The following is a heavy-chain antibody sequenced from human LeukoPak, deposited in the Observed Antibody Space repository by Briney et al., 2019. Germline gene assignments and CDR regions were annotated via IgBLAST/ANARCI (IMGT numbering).Heavy chain of an antibody. CDR2: ISSSSSYI. J-gene: IGHJ4*02. D-gene: IGHD1-26*01. CDR1: GFAFSSYS. CDR3: AKTQGTQALSIVGATWDYFDY. Sequence: PGGSLRLSCAASGFAFSSYSMNWVRQAPGKGLEWVSSISSSSSYIYYADSVKGRFTISRDNSKNTLYLQMNSLRAEDTAVYYCAKTQGTQALSIVGATWDYFDYWGQGTLVTVSS. V-gene: IGHV3-21*04.